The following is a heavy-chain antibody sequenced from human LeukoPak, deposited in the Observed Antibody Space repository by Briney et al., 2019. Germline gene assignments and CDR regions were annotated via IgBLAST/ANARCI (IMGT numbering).Heavy chain of an antibody. CDR3: ARKDGNSGYVSSGCFDY. J-gene: IGHJ4*02. CDR2: ISSSGSTI. D-gene: IGHD5-12*01. Sequence: PGGSLRLSCAASGFTFSDYYMSWIRQAPGKGLEWVSYISSSGSTIYYADSAKGRFTISRDNAKNSLYLQMNSLRAEDTAVYYCARKDGNSGYVSSGCFDYWGQGTLVTVSS. CDR1: GFTFSDYY. V-gene: IGHV3-11*01.